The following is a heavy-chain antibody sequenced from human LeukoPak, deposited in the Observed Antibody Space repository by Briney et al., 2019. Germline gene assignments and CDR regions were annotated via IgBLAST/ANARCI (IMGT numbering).Heavy chain of an antibody. V-gene: IGHV4-30-4*01. CDR2: IYYSGST. D-gene: IGHD3-3*01. Sequence: SETLSLTCTVSGGSISSGDYYWSWIRQPPGKGLEWIGYIYYSGSTYYNPSLQSRVTISRDTSKNQFSLKLSSVTAADTAVYYCARRPGSYESGHGDDYWGQGTLVTVSS. J-gene: IGHJ4*02. CDR1: GGSISSGDYY. CDR3: ARRPGSYESGHGDDY.